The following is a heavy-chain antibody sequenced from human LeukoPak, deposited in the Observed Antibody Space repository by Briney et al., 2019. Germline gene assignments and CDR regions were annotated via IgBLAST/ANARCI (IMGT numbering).Heavy chain of an antibody. CDR1: GFTFDDYA. Sequence: GGSLRLSCAASGFTFDDYAMHWVRQAPGKGLEWVSLISWDGGSTYYADSVKGRFTISRDNSKNSLYLQMNSLRAEDTALYYCAKSYYYDSSGRLNYYMDVWGKGTTVTVSS. CDR3: AKSYYYDSSGRLNYYMDV. V-gene: IGHV3-43D*03. D-gene: IGHD3-22*01. J-gene: IGHJ6*03. CDR2: ISWDGGST.